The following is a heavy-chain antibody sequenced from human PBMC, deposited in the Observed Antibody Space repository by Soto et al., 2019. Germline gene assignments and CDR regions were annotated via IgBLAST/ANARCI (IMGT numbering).Heavy chain of an antibody. CDR2: ITGYGATT. CDR1: GFIFNNYA. D-gene: IGHD6-19*01. Sequence: EAQLLESGGGLVQPGGSLRLSCSASGFIFNNYAMSWVRQAPGKGLEWVSGITGYGATTYYAESVKGRFTISRDNSKNTLYLRMSTLTAEDTAVYYCPRDPLLYDSDWYPNWFGPWGQGTLVNVSS. V-gene: IGHV3-23*01. CDR3: PRDPLLYDSDWYPNWFGP. J-gene: IGHJ5*02.